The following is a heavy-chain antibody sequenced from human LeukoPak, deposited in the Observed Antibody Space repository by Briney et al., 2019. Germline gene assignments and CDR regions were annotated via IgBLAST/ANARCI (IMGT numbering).Heavy chain of an antibody. CDR3: ARDDALGDNALDI. CDR2: ILNDGSQE. CDR1: GFTFSSYG. Sequence: PGRSLRLSCAASGFTFSSYGMHWVRQAPGKGLEWVAVILNDGSQEKYADSVKGRFTIPRDNSKNTLFLQMNSLRAKDTAVYYCARDDALGDNALDIWGQGTMVTVSS. J-gene: IGHJ3*02. D-gene: IGHD3-16*01. V-gene: IGHV3-33*01.